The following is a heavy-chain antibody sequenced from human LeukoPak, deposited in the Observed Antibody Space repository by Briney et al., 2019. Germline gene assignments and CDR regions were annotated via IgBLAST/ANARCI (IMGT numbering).Heavy chain of an antibody. CDR1: GFTFSNYW. V-gene: IGHV3-7*01. Sequence: GGSLRLSCAASGFTFSNYWMSWVRQAPGKGLEWVANIKQDGSEKYYVNSVKGRFTISRDNAKNSLYLQMNSLRAEDTAIYYCAREDDWNYEDYWGRGTLVTVSS. J-gene: IGHJ4*02. CDR3: AREDDWNYEDY. CDR2: IKQDGSEK. D-gene: IGHD1-7*01.